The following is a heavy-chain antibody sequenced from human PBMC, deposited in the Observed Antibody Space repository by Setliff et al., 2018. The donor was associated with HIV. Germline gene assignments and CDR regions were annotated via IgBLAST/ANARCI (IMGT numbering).Heavy chain of an antibody. V-gene: IGHV1-69*06. CDR1: GGSFRNYA. CDR2: IIPLLGTP. J-gene: IGHJ3*01. Sequence: ASVKVSCKASGGSFRNYAINWVRQAPGQGLEWMGGIIPLLGTPNYAHKFQGRVTITADKYSSTVYMELNSLRSEDSAVFYCARDRSGIAVAAPDAFDVWGQGTMVTVSS. CDR3: ARDRSGIAVAAPDAFDV. D-gene: IGHD6-19*01.